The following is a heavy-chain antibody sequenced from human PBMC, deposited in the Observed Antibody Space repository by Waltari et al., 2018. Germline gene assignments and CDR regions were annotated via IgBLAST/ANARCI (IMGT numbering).Heavy chain of an antibody. V-gene: IGHV1-24*01. Sequence: QVQLVQSGAEVKKPGAAVTVSCKVSGYSITALSMHRGRQAPGKGLEWMGGFDPKDAETIYAQNFQGRVAMTEDTSTDTAYIDLTSLTSEDTAIYYCTTFNWGHDAFDLWGQGTLVTVSS. CDR2: FDPKDAET. CDR1: GYSITALS. J-gene: IGHJ3*01. D-gene: IGHD7-27*01. CDR3: TTFNWGHDAFDL.